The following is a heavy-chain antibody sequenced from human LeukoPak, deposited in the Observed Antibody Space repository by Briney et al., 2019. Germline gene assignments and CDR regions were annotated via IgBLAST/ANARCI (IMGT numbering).Heavy chain of an antibody. Sequence: PGGSLRLSCAASGFTVSSNYMSWVRQAPGKGLEWGSVIYSGGSTYYANSVRGRFTISRDNSKNTLYLQMNSLRAEDTAVYYCARDSRDGYSHDAFDIWGQGTMVIVSS. D-gene: IGHD5-24*01. J-gene: IGHJ3*02. CDR3: ARDSRDGYSHDAFDI. V-gene: IGHV3-53*01. CDR1: GFTVSSNY. CDR2: IYSGGST.